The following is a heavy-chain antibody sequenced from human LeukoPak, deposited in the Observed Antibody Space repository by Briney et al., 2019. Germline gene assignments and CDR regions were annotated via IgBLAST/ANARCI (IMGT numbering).Heavy chain of an antibody. V-gene: IGHV3-23*01. CDR3: AKVVYDSGSRYFDY. CDR1: GFTFSNYA. J-gene: IGHJ4*02. D-gene: IGHD3-10*01. CDR2: ITAYSTFT. Sequence: GGSLRLSCAASGFTFSNYAMNWVRRAPGKGLEWVSGITAYSTFTYYADSVKGRFTISRDDSRNTLYLQMNSLRAEDTAVYYCAKVVYDSGSRYFDYWGQGTLVTVSS.